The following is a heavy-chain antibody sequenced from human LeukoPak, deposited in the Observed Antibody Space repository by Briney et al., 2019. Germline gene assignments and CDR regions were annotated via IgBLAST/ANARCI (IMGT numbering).Heavy chain of an antibody. D-gene: IGHD2-15*01. V-gene: IGHV4-34*01. CDR2: INHSGST. CDR3: ARVGYCSGGSW. CDR1: GGSFSGYY. J-gene: IGHJ4*02. Sequence: SETLSLTCAVYGGSFSGYYWSWIRQPPGKGLEWIGEINHSGSTNYNPSLKSRVTISVDTSKNQFSLKLSSVTAADTAVYYCARVGYCSGGSWWGQGTLVTVSS.